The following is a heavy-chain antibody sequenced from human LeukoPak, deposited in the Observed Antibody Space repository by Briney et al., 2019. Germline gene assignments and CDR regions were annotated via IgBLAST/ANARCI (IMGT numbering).Heavy chain of an antibody. J-gene: IGHJ5*02. CDR1: GGSISSSSYY. Sequence: SETLSLTCTVSGGSISSSSYYWGWIRQPPGKGLEWIGSIYYSGSTYYNPSLKSRVTISVDTSKNQFSLKLSSVTAADTAVYYCASCYDILTGYYAYNWFDPWGQGTLVTVSS. D-gene: IGHD3-9*01. CDR2: IYYSGST. V-gene: IGHV4-39*01. CDR3: ASCYDILTGYYAYNWFDP.